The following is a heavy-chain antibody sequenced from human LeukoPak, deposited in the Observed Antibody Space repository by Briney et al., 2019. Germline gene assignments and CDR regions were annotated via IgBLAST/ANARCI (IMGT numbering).Heavy chain of an antibody. J-gene: IGHJ4*02. V-gene: IGHV4-39*01. D-gene: IGHD3-3*01. Sequence: SETLSLTSTVSGGSTSSSSYYWGWIRQPPGKGLEWIGSIYDSGSTYYNPSLKSRVTISVDTSKNQFSLKLSSVTAADTAVYYCARLYYDFWSGYLDYWGQGTLVTVSS. CDR3: ARLYYDFWSGYLDY. CDR1: GGSTSSSSYY. CDR2: IYDSGST.